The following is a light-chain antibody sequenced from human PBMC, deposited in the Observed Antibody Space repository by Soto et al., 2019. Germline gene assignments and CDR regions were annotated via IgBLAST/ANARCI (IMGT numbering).Light chain of an antibody. CDR1: QSISSW. Sequence: DIQMTQSPSTLSASVGDRVTITCRAIQSISSWLAWYQQKPGKAPKLLIHEASRLESGVPSRFSGSESGTEFALNISGLHAEDFAFYYGQQYHNFPLPFGGGTRVEI. J-gene: IGKJ4*01. CDR3: QQYHNFPLP. CDR2: EAS. V-gene: IGKV1-5*01.